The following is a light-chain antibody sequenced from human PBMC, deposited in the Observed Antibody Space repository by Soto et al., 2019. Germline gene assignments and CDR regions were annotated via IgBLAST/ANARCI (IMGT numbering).Light chain of an antibody. CDR3: QQSYSSPGT. J-gene: IGKJ4*01. Sequence: DIRVTQAPSSLSASVGDRVTITCRASQTITTFLNWYLQRPGQAPKLLIYAGSNLHAGFPSRFSGSRAGTEFTLTISSQQPEYFASYYCQQSYSSPGTFGGGTKVEIK. CDR1: QTITTF. V-gene: IGKV1-39*01. CDR2: AGS.